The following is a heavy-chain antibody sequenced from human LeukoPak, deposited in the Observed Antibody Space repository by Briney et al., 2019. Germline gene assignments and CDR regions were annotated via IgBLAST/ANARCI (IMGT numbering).Heavy chain of an antibody. D-gene: IGHD1-26*01. V-gene: IGHV4-61*01. CDR3: ARRPLWEGFDV. Sequence: PSETLSLTCTVSGGSISSGSYYWSWIRQPPGKGLEWIGYIYYIGSTNYNPSLKSRVTISVDTSKNQFSLKLSSVTAADTAVYYCARRPLWEGFDVWGQGTMVTVSS. CDR2: IYYIGST. J-gene: IGHJ3*01. CDR1: GGSISSGSYY.